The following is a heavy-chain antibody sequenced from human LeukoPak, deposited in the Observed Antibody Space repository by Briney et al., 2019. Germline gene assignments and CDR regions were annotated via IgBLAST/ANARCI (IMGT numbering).Heavy chain of an antibody. J-gene: IGHJ3*02. CDR3: ARPTTNWGAVGAFDI. V-gene: IGHV4-4*02. D-gene: IGHD7-27*01. Sequence: PSETLSLTCAVSGGSISSSNWWSWVRQPPGKGLEWIGSIYHSGSTYYNPSLKSRVTISADTSKNQFSLKLSSVTAADTAVYYCARPTTNWGAVGAFDIWGQGTMVTVSS. CDR2: IYHSGST. CDR1: GGSISSSNW.